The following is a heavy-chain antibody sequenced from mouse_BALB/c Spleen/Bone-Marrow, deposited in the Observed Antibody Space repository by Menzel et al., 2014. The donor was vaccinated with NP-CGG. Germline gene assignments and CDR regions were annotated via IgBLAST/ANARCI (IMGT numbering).Heavy chain of an antibody. CDR3: ASHYYYDNFDY. Sequence: EVKLVESGGGLVQPGGSLKLSCAASGFDFSRYWMSWVRQAPGKGLEWIGEINPDSSTINYTPYLKDKFIISRDNAKNTLYLQMSKERSEDSALYCCASHYYYDNFDYWGQGTTLTVSS. CDR2: INPDSSTI. V-gene: IGHV4-1*02. D-gene: IGHD1-1*01. J-gene: IGHJ2*01. CDR1: GFDFSRYW.